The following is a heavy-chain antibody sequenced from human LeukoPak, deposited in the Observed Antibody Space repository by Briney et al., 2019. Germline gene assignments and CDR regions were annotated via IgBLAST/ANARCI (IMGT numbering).Heavy chain of an antibody. CDR3: ARSGAQSPYRYYYDSSGRESAFDI. D-gene: IGHD3-22*01. V-gene: IGHV3-74*01. CDR2: INSDGSST. Sequence: GGSLRLSCAASGFTFSSYWMHWVRHAPGKGLVWVSRINSDGSSTSYADSVKGRFTISRDNAKNTLYLQMNSLRAEDTAVYYCARSGAQSPYRYYYDSSGRESAFDIWGQGTMVTVSS. J-gene: IGHJ3*02. CDR1: GFTFSSYW.